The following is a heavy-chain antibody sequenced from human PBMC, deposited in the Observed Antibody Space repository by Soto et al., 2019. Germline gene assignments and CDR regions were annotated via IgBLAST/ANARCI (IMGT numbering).Heavy chain of an antibody. Sequence: GSVKVSCKASGYTFTSYYMHWVRQAPGQGLEWMGIINPSGGSTSYAQKFQGRVTMTRDTSTSTVYMELSSLRSEDTAVYYCARKCSGGSCYYYGMDVWGQGTTVTVSS. V-gene: IGHV1-46*01. J-gene: IGHJ6*02. CDR3: ARKCSGGSCYYYGMDV. D-gene: IGHD2-15*01. CDR1: GYTFTSYY. CDR2: INPSGGST.